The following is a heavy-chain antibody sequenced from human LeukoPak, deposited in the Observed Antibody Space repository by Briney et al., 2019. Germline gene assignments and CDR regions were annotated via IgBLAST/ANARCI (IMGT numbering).Heavy chain of an antibody. Sequence: SGGSLRLSCTASGFTFSDYSIHWVRQAPGKGLEWVAVISHDGRTTYYADSVKGRFTISRDNSKNTLYLQMNSLRAEDTAVYYCAKSLGYSSSWYEYYFDYWGQGTLVTVSS. D-gene: IGHD6-13*01. V-gene: IGHV3-30*18. CDR1: GFTFSDYS. CDR3: AKSLGYSSSWYEYYFDY. CDR2: ISHDGRTT. J-gene: IGHJ4*02.